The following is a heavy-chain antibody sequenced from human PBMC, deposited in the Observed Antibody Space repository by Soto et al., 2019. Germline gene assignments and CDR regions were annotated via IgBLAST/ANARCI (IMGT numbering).Heavy chain of an antibody. J-gene: IGHJ4*02. Sequence: GESLKISCKGSGDRFDRYWIGWVRQMPGKGLEWMGIINPSDSRTKYSPSFQGQVTISADKSINTAYLQWSSLKASDSAMYYCAAHSEGSRCNYHWYALDYLGQGTLDTVSA. CDR3: AAHSEGSRCNYHWYALDY. V-gene: IGHV5-51*01. CDR1: GDRFDRYW. D-gene: IGHD1-1*01. CDR2: INPSDSRT.